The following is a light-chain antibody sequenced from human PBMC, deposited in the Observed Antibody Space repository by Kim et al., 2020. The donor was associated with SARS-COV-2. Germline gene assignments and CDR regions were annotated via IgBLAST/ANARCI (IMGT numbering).Light chain of an antibody. J-gene: IGLJ2*01. CDR2: EDD. V-gene: IGLV6-57*01. Sequence: GNPVTISCARSNGIIASNYVQWYQQRPGRSPTTVIFEDDQRPSGVPDRFSGSLDSSSNSASLTISGLRTDDEADYYCQSNHNNKVIFGGGTKLTVL. CDR1: NGIIASNY. CDR3: QSNHNNKVI.